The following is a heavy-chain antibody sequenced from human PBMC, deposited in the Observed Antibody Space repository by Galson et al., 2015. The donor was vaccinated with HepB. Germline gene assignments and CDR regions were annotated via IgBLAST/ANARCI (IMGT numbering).Heavy chain of an antibody. Sequence: LRLSCAASGFTFSSYAMSWVRQAPGKGLEWVSAISGSGGSTYYADSVKGRFTISRDNSKNTLYLQMNSLRAEDTAVYYCAKYPVGDYVYYYMDVWGKGTTVTVSS. CDR2: ISGSGGST. D-gene: IGHD2-21*02. J-gene: IGHJ6*03. CDR3: AKYPVGDYVYYYMDV. CDR1: GFTFSSYA. V-gene: IGHV3-23*01.